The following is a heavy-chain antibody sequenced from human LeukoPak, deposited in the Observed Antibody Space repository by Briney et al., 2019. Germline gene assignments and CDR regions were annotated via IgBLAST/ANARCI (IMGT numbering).Heavy chain of an antibody. CDR3: AKPLRDAGSFNYPYFDF. CDR1: GFTFTNYA. V-gene: IGHV3-23*01. D-gene: IGHD5-24*01. J-gene: IGHJ4*02. Sequence: GGSLRLSCAASGFTFTNYAMNWVRQAPGKGLEWVSAISGSGGSSSYADSVRGRFTISRDNSNNMIYLQMNSLRAADTAVYYCAKPLRDAGSFNYPYFDFWGQGTLVTVSS. CDR2: ISGSGGSS.